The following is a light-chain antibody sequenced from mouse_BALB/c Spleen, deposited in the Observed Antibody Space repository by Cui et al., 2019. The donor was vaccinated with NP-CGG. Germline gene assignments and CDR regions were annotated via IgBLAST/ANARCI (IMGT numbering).Light chain of an antibody. J-gene: IGLJ1*01. CDR2: GTN. CDR3: ALWYSNHWV. CDR1: TGAVTTSNY. Sequence: QAFVTQELALTTSPGETVTLTCRSSTGAVTTSNYANWVQEKPDHLFTGLIGGTNNRAPGVPARFSGSLIGDKAALTITGAQTEDEAIYFCALWYSNHWVFGGGTKLTVL. V-gene: IGLV1*01.